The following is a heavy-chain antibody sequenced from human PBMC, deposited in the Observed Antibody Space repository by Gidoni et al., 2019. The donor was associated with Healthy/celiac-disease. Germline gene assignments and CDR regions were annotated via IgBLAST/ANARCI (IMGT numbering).Heavy chain of an antibody. CDR3: AKGAGAFDI. V-gene: IGHV3-23*01. CDR1: GFTFDSYA. J-gene: IGHJ3*02. Sequence: EVQLLESGGGLVQPGGSLRLSCVASGFTFDSYAMNWVRQAPGKGLEWVSGISSSVNRTYYADSVKGHFTISRDNSKNTLYLQMNSLRAEDTAVYYCAKGAGAFDIWGQGAMVTVSS. CDR2: ISSSVNRT.